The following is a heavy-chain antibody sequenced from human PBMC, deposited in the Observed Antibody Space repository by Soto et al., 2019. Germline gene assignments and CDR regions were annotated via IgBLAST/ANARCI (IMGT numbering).Heavy chain of an antibody. V-gene: IGHV4-34*01. CDR2: INHSGST. CDR1: GGSVSSYY. Sequence: SDTLYLACAVYGGSVSSYYWIWIRQPPGKGLEWIGEINHSGSTNYNPSLKSRVTISVDTSKNQFSLKLSSVTAADTAVYYCASGYCSSTSCPHDYWGQGTLVTVSS. D-gene: IGHD2-2*01. CDR3: ASGYCSSTSCPHDY. J-gene: IGHJ4*02.